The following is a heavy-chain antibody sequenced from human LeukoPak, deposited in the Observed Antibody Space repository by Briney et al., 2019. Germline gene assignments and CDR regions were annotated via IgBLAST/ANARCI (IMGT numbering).Heavy chain of an antibody. J-gene: IGHJ6*03. V-gene: IGHV1-2*02. CDR3: ARRSRIVGATSYYYYCMDV. D-gene: IGHD1-26*01. CDR1: GYTFTGYY. Sequence: GASVKVSCKASGYTFTGYYMHWVRQAPGQGLEWMGWINPNSGGTNYAQKFQGRVTMTRDTSISTAYMELSRLRSDDTAVYYCARRSRIVGATSYYYYCMDVWGKGTTVTVSS. CDR2: INPNSGGT.